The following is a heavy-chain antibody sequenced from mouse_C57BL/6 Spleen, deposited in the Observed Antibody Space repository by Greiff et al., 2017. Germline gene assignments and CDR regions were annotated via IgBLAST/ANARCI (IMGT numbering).Heavy chain of an antibody. CDR1: GYSFTSYY. D-gene: IGHD2-4*01. J-gene: IGHJ3*01. CDR3: SEGLRAAY. V-gene: IGHV1-66*01. CDR2: LYPGSGNT. Sequence: ESGPELVKPGASVKISCKASGYSFTSYYIHWVKQRPGQGLEWIGWLYPGSGNTKYNEKFKGKATLTADTSSSTAYMQLSSLTSEDSAVYYCSEGLRAAYWGQGTLVTVSA.